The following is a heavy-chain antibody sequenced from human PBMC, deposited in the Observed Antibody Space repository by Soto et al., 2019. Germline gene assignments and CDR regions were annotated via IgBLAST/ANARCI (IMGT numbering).Heavy chain of an antibody. Sequence: GGSLRLSCAASGLTFSTTWIHWVRQAPGKGLVWVSRINGDGGTKNYADSVKGRFTVSRDNAKNTLYLQMSSLSADDTAVYYCARGGNYYLDYWGQGTLVTV. CDR3: ARGGNYYLDY. J-gene: IGHJ4*02. CDR2: INGDGGTK. V-gene: IGHV3-74*01. CDR1: GLTFSTTW. D-gene: IGHD1-7*01.